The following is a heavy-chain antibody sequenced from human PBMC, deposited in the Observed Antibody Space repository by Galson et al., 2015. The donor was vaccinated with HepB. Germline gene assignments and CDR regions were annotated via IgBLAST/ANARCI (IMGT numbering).Heavy chain of an antibody. CDR3: AKDTHYYDSSGYLGY. CDR2: ISWNSGSI. D-gene: IGHD3-22*01. Sequence: SLRLSCAASGFTFDDYAMHWVRQAPGKGLEWVSGISWNSGSIGYADSVKGRFTISRDNAKNSLYLQMNSLRAEDTALYYCAKDTHYYDSSGYLGYWGQGTLVTVSP. V-gene: IGHV3-9*01. CDR1: GFTFDDYA. J-gene: IGHJ4*02.